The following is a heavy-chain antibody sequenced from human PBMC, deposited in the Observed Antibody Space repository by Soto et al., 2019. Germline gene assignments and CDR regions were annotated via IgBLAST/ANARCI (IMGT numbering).Heavy chain of an antibody. CDR1: GFTFSSYG. D-gene: IGHD5-12*01. V-gene: IGHV3-33*01. Sequence: PGGSLRLSCAASGFTFSSYGMHWVRQAPGKGLEWVAVIWYDGSNIYYADSVNGRFTISRDNSKNTVYLQMNSLRAEDTAVYYCARDLDGYNRPLDYWGQGTLVTDS. CDR2: IWYDGSNI. CDR3: ARDLDGYNRPLDY. J-gene: IGHJ4*02.